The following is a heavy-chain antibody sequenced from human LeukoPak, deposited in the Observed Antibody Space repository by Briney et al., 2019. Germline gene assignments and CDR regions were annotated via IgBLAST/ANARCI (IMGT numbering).Heavy chain of an antibody. V-gene: IGHV3-30*02. D-gene: IGHD5-12*01. CDR3: AKAAEWLRSPFDY. CDR1: GFTFSTYG. CDR2: IRHDGNYK. Sequence: GGPLRLSCAASGFTFSTYGLHWVRQAPGKGLEWVTFIRHDGNYKYYADSVKGRFTISRDNSKNTLYLQMNSLRADDTAVYYCAKAAEWLRSPFDYWGQGTLVTVSS. J-gene: IGHJ4*02.